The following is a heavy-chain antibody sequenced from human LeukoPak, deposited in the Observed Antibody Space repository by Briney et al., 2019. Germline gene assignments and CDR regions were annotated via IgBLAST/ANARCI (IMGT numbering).Heavy chain of an antibody. CDR2: ISGSGGTT. V-gene: IGHV3-23*01. J-gene: IGHJ4*02. CDR1: GFTFSNYA. Sequence: GGSLRLSCAASGFTFSNYAMNRVRQAPGKGLEWVSGISGSGGTTYYADSVKGRFTISRDNSKNTLYLQLNSLRAEDTAVYYCAREIWWRFDYWGQGSLVTVSS. D-gene: IGHD5-12*01. CDR3: AREIWWRFDY.